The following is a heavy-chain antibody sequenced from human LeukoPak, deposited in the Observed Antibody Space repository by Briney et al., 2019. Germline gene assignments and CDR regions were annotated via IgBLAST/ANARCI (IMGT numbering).Heavy chain of an antibody. CDR1: GFTFSSYG. D-gene: IGHD1-26*01. CDR3: ARDPYSGSYGNYYYYFMDV. V-gene: IGHV3-21*01. Sequence: GGSLRLSCAASGFTFSSYGMNWVRQAPGRGLEWVSSITGGSSYIYYADSVKGRFTISRDNAKNSLYLQMNSLRAEDTAVYYCARDPYSGSYGNYYYYFMDVWGKGTTATISS. CDR2: ITGGSSYI. J-gene: IGHJ6*03.